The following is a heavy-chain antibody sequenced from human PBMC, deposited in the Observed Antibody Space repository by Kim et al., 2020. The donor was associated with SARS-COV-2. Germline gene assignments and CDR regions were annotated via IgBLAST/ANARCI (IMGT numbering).Heavy chain of an antibody. J-gene: IGHJ6*02. Sequence: GGSLRLSCAASGFTFSSYEMNWVRQAPGKGLEWVSYISSSGSTIYYADSVKGRFTISRDNAKNSLYLQMNSLRAEDTAVYYCARVGWGYYYDSSGYYYYYYGMDVWGQGTRVTVSS. CDR2: ISSSGSTI. CDR1: GFTFSSYE. V-gene: IGHV3-48*03. CDR3: ARVGWGYYYDSSGYYYYYYGMDV. D-gene: IGHD3-22*01.